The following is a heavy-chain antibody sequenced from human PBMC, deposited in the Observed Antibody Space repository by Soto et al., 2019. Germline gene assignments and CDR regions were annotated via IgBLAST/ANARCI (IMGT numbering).Heavy chain of an antibody. CDR3: ARGGIPGVTWNWFDT. CDR2: ISYDGSNK. J-gene: IGHJ5*02. D-gene: IGHD3-10*01. Sequence: GGSLILSCVASGFSFSNYAMHWVRQAPGKGLEWVAVISYDGSNKYYADSVKGRFTISRDNSKNSLHLQMNSLRAGDTAVYYCARGGIPGVTWNWFDTWGQGTLVTVSS. CDR1: GFSFSNYA. V-gene: IGHV3-30*14.